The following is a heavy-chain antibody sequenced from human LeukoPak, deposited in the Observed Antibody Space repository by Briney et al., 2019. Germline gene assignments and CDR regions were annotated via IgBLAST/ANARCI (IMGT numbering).Heavy chain of an antibody. J-gene: IGHJ4*02. D-gene: IGHD3-10*01. CDR1: GFTFSRYA. CDR3: ARDGNFYYGPGSYCDY. Sequence: GRSPRLSCVASGFTFSRYAMHWVRLAPGKGLEWVAVISYDGSNKYYADFVKGRFTISRDNSKNTLYLQMNSLRAEDTALYCCARDGNFYYGPGSYCDYWGQGTLVTVSS. CDR2: ISYDGSNK. V-gene: IGHV3-30-3*01.